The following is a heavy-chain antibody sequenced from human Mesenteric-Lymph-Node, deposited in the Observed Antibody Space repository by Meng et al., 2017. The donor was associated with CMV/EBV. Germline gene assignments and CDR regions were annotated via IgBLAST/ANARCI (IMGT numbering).Heavy chain of an antibody. CDR3: ARAATYGMDV. J-gene: IGHJ6*02. V-gene: IGHV3-74*01. CDR2: INRDGSAT. CDR1: GFTFSSSW. Sequence: GGSLRLSCAASGFTFSSSWMHWVRQAPGKGLVWVSRINRDGSATNYAGFLKGRFTVSRDNAKNTLYLQMNSLSAEDTAVYYCARAATYGMDVWGQGTTVTVSS.